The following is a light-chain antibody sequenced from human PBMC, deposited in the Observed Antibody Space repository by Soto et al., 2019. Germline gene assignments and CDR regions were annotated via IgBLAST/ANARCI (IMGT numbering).Light chain of an antibody. CDR3: AAWDDSLNGSYV. J-gene: IGLJ1*01. V-gene: IGLV1-44*01. Sequence: QSVLTQPPSTSGTPGQRVTISCSGSRSNIGSNTVTWYQQLPGTAPKLLIYSNNQRPSGVPDRFSGSKSSTSASLAISGLQSEDEADYYCAAWDDSLNGSYVFGTGTKVTVL. CDR1: RSNIGSNT. CDR2: SNN.